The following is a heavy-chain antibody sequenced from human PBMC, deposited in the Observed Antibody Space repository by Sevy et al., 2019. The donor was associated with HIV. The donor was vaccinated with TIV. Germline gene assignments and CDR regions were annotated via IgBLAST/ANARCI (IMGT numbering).Heavy chain of an antibody. Sequence: GGSLRLSCVASGFTFSNYAMSWVRQAPGKGLEWVSAIRGGGGRTYYTESVKGRFTISGDNPKNKVYLQMNSLRAEDTALYYCAKDYGFGSGSLMGLFDYWGQGTLVTVSS. CDR1: GFTFSNYA. V-gene: IGHV3-23*01. CDR2: IRGGGGRT. J-gene: IGHJ4*02. D-gene: IGHD3-10*01. CDR3: AKDYGFGSGSLMGLFDY.